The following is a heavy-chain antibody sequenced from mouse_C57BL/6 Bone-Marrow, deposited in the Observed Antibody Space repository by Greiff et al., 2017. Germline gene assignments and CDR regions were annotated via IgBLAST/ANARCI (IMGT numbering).Heavy chain of an antibody. D-gene: IGHD2-5*01. J-gene: IGHJ1*03. CDR2: IRNKANGYTT. Sequence: EVKLVESGGGLVQPGGSLSLSCAASGFTFTDYYMSWVRQPPGKALEWLGFIRNKANGYTTEYSASVKGRFTISRDNSQSILYLQMHALRAEDSATYYCARYPSFYSNFLYWYFDVWGTGTTVTVSS. CDR3: ARYPSFYSNFLYWYFDV. CDR1: GFTFTDYY. V-gene: IGHV7-3*01.